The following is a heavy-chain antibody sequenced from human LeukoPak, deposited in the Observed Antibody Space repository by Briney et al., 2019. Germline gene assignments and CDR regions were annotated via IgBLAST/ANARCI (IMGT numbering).Heavy chain of an antibody. CDR3: ARVGAGSGWSQGNDAFDI. V-gene: IGHV1-2*02. J-gene: IGHJ3*02. CDR1: GGTFSSYA. D-gene: IGHD6-19*01. Sequence: GASVKVSCKASGGTFSSYAISWVRQAPGQGLEWMGRINPNSGGTNYAQKFQGRVTMTRDTSISTAYMELSRLRSDDTAVYYCARVGAGSGWSQGNDAFDIWGQGTMVTVSS. CDR2: INPNSGGT.